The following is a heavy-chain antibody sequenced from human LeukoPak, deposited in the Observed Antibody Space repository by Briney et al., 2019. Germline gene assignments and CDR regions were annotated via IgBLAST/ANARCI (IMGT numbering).Heavy chain of an antibody. V-gene: IGHV4-34*01. D-gene: IGHD3-22*01. CDR2: INHSGST. CDR1: GGSFSGYY. Sequence: SETLSLTCAVYGGSFSGYYWSWIRQPPGKGLEWIGEINHSGSTNYNPSLKSRVTISVDTSKNQFSLKLSSVTAADTAVYYCARGPYDSSGYYYVLDAFDIWSQGTMVTVSS. CDR3: ARGPYDSSGYYYVLDAFDI. J-gene: IGHJ3*02.